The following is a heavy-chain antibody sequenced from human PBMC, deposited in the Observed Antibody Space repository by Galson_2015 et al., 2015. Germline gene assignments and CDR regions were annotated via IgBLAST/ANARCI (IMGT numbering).Heavy chain of an antibody. Sequence: SLRLSCAASGFTFDDYAMHWVRQAPGKGLEWVSGISWNSGSIGYADSVKGRFTISRDNAKNSLYLQMNSLRAEDTALYYCAKGGRGITMVRGVTFDYSGQGTLVTVSS. CDR1: GFTFDDYA. D-gene: IGHD3-10*01. J-gene: IGHJ4*02. CDR2: ISWNSGSI. V-gene: IGHV3-9*01. CDR3: AKGGRGITMVRGVTFDY.